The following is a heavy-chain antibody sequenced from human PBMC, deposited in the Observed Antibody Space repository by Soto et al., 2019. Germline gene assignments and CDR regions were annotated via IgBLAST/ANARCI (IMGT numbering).Heavy chain of an antibody. Sequence: GGSLRLSCAASGFTSSSYAMHWVRQAPGKGLEWVAVISYDGSNKYYADSVKGRFTISRDNSKNTLYLQMNSLRAEDTAVYYCARDLNGYSSSWYLFYGMDVWGQGTTVTVSS. CDR1: GFTSSSYA. CDR2: ISYDGSNK. V-gene: IGHV3-30-3*01. J-gene: IGHJ6*02. D-gene: IGHD6-13*01. CDR3: ARDLNGYSSSWYLFYGMDV.